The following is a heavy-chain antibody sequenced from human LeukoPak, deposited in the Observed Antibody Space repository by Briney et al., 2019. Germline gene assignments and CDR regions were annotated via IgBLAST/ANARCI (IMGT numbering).Heavy chain of an antibody. CDR2: ISGSGGST. CDR3: AKDRGGYYYDSSGYEDY. Sequence: GGSLRLSCAASRFTFNTYAMSWVRQAPGKGLEWVSAISGSGGSTYYADSVKGRSTISRDNSKNTLYLQMNSLRAEDTAVYYCAKDRGGYYYDSSGYEDYWGQGTLVTVSS. D-gene: IGHD3-22*01. CDR1: RFTFNTYA. V-gene: IGHV3-23*01. J-gene: IGHJ4*02.